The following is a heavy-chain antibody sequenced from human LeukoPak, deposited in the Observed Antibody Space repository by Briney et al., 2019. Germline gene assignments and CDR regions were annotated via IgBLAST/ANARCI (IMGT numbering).Heavy chain of an antibody. D-gene: IGHD6-19*01. V-gene: IGHV4-61*02. CDR1: GGSINSGGYY. Sequence: PSQTLSLTCTVSGGSINSGGYYWSWIRQSAGKGLEWIGRISASGKTNYNPSFEDRVTISLDTSKNQFSLKLTSVTAADTALYYCARRGSGWNSWGQGTLVTVSS. CDR3: ARRGSGWNS. J-gene: IGHJ5*02. CDR2: ISASGKT.